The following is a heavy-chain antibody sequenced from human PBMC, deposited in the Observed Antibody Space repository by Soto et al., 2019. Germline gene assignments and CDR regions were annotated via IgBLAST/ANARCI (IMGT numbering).Heavy chain of an antibody. J-gene: IGHJ4*02. CDR2: ISVSGGST. V-gene: IGHV3-23*01. CDR3: AKPPDGKQWLVFYFDY. D-gene: IGHD6-19*01. CDR1: GVTFSSCA. Sequence: WGSLRLSCSASGVTFSSCAMSWVRKAPGEGVGWVSAISVSGGSTYYADSVKGRFTISRDNSKNTLYLQMTRLRAADTAVYYCAKPPDGKQWLVFYFDYWGQGTLVTVSS.